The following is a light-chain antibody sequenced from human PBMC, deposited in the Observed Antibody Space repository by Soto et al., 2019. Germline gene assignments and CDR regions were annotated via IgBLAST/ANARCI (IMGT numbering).Light chain of an antibody. V-gene: IGKV3-15*01. Sequence: EIVMTQSPATLSVSPGERATLSCRASESVSGNLAWYHQKPGQAPRLLLYGPSTRATGIPARFSGSGSGTEFTLTISSLQSEDFAVFYCQQYDNWPITFGQGTRLEIK. CDR2: GPS. J-gene: IGKJ5*01. CDR3: QQYDNWPIT. CDR1: ESVSGN.